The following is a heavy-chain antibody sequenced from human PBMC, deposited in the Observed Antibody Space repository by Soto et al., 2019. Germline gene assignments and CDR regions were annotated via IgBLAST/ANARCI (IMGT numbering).Heavy chain of an antibody. J-gene: IGHJ4*02. CDR3: ARAPPYCSGGSCYHRYYFDY. Sequence: GSLRLSCAASGFTVSSNYMSWVRQAPGKGLEWVSVIYSGGSTYYADSVKGRFTISRDNSKNTLYLQMNSLRAEDTAVYYCARAPPYCSGGSCYHRYYFDYWGQGTLVTVSS. V-gene: IGHV3-66*01. CDR2: IYSGGST. CDR1: GFTVSSNY. D-gene: IGHD2-15*01.